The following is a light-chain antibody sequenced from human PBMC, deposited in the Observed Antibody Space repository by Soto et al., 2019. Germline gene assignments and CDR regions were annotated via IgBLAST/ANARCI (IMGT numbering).Light chain of an antibody. CDR2: GAS. J-gene: IGKJ5*01. CDR3: QQYDSSPPIT. CDR1: QSVSNNY. Sequence: SVVTQSRSTLSLSPGPRPTLPCRASQSVSNNYLAWYQQKPGQAPRLXIYGASNRATGIPDRFSGSGSATDFTLTISRLEPEDFAVYYCQQYDSSPPITFGQGTRLEIK. V-gene: IGKV3-20*01.